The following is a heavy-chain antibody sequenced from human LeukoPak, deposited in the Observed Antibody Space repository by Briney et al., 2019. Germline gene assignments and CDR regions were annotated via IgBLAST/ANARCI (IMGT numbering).Heavy chain of an antibody. CDR3: ARAGSNWNYVY. Sequence: GGSLRLSCAVSGFIFSNYAMNWVRQAPGKGLEWVANIKQDGSEKYYADSVKGRFTISRDNTKNSLSLQMNSLRAEDTAVYYCARAGSNWNYVYWGQGTLVTVSS. CDR2: IKQDGSEK. CDR1: GFIFSNYA. J-gene: IGHJ4*02. V-gene: IGHV3-7*01. D-gene: IGHD1-7*01.